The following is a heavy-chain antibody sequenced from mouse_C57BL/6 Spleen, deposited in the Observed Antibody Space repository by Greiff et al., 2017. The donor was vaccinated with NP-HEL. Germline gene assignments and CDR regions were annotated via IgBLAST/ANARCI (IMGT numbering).Heavy chain of an antibody. Sequence: EVKLVESGAELVRPGASVKLSCTASGFNIKDDYMHWVKQRPEQGLEWIGWIDPENGDTEYASKFQGKATITADTSSNTAYLQLSSLTSEDTAVYYCTTGADGYYHYWGQGTTLTVSS. V-gene: IGHV14-4*01. CDR3: TTGADGYYHY. J-gene: IGHJ2*01. CDR2: IDPENGDT. CDR1: GFNIKDDY. D-gene: IGHD2-3*01.